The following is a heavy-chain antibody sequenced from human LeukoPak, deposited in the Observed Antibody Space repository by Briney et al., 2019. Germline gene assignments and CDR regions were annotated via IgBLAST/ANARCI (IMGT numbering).Heavy chain of an antibody. CDR3: ASDLMDYNNPMDV. CDR2: INPMTGGI. Sequence: ASVKVSCKASGYTFTGYYMHWVQQAPGQGLEWMGWINPMTGGINYSQNFESMVTMTRDTSISTAYMELSRLRSDDTAVYFCASDLMDYNNPMDVWGKGTTVTVSS. D-gene: IGHD4-11*01. V-gene: IGHV1-2*02. CDR1: GYTFTGYY. J-gene: IGHJ6*03.